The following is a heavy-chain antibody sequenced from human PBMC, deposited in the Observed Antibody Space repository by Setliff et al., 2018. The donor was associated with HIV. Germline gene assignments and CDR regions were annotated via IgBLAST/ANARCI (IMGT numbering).Heavy chain of an antibody. CDR2: INHSGST. V-gene: IGHV4-34*01. D-gene: IGHD1-7*01. CDR1: GESVSGDY. J-gene: IGHJ6*03. Sequence: PSETLSLTCAVYGESVSGDYWSWIRQPPGKGLEWIGEINHSGSTNYNPSLKSRVTISVDTSKNQFSLKLSSVTAADTAVYYCARDRSNWNYGKNYMDVWGKGTTVTVSS. CDR3: ARDRSNWNYGKNYMDV.